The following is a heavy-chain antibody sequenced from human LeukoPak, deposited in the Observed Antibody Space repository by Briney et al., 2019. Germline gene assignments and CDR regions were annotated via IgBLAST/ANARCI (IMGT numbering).Heavy chain of an antibody. Sequence: PSETLSLTCTVPGGSINSYYWSWIRQPPGKGLEWIGYISYSGSTSYNPSLKSRVTISVDTSKNQFSLKLTSVTAADTAVYSCARHGGFASPLGYWGQGTLVPVSS. CDR2: ISYSGST. V-gene: IGHV4-59*08. J-gene: IGHJ4*02. CDR1: GGSINSYY. D-gene: IGHD3-16*01. CDR3: ARHGGFASPLGY.